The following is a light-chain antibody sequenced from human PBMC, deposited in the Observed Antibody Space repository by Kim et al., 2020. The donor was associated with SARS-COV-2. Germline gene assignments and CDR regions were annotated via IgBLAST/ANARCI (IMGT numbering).Light chain of an antibody. CDR2: YDS. CDR3: QVWDSSSDHHWV. CDR1: NSGSKS. V-gene: IGLV3-21*04. Sequence: PGKEARITCVGNNSGSKSVHWYQQKPGQAPVLVIYYDSDRPSGIPERFSGSNSGNTATLTICRVEAGDEADYYCQVWDSSSDHHWVFGGGTKVTVL. J-gene: IGLJ3*02.